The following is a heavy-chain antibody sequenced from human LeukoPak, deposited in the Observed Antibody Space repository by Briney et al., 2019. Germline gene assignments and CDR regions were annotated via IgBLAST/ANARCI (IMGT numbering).Heavy chain of an antibody. CDR1: GFTFSDHY. CDR2: SRNKANSYTT. J-gene: IGHJ4*02. Sequence: GGSLRLSCVASGFTFSDHYMDWVRQTPGKGLEWVGRSRNKANSYTTEYAASVKGRLTISRDDSKNSLFLQMNSLKTDDTAVYYCARASRSGSYFFYWGQGTLVTVSS. D-gene: IGHD3-10*01. CDR3: ARASRSGSYFFY. V-gene: IGHV3-72*01.